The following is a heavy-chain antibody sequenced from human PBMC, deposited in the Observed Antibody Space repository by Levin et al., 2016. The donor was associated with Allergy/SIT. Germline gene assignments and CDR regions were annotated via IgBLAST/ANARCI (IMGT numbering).Heavy chain of an antibody. D-gene: IGHD4-23*01. CDR2: IWYDGSNK. CDR1: GFTFSSYG. V-gene: IGHV3-33*01. Sequence: GESLKISCAASGFTFSSYGMHWVRQAPGKGLEWVAVIWYDGSNKYYADSVKGRFTISRDNSKNTLYLQMNSLRAEDTAVYYCARDQGFLTTVVTPGYWGQGTLVTVSS. CDR3: ARDQGFLTTVVTPGY. J-gene: IGHJ4*02.